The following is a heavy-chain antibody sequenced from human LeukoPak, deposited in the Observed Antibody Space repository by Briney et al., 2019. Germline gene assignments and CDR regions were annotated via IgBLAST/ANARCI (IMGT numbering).Heavy chain of an antibody. CDR2: IYYSGST. CDR3: ARALGLEVTHDAFDI. D-gene: IGHD3-3*01. V-gene: IGHV4-59*01. Sequence: SETLSLTCTVSGGSISSYYWSWIRQPPGKGLEWIGYIYYSGSTNYNPSLKSRVTISVDTSKNQFSLKLSSVTAADTAVYYCARALGLEVTHDAFDIWGQGTMVTVSS. J-gene: IGHJ3*02. CDR1: GGSISSYY.